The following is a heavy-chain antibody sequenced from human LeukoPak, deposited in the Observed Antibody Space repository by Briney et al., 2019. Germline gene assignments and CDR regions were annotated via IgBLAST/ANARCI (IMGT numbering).Heavy chain of an antibody. J-gene: IGHJ5*02. CDR3: ARGYYDSSGYLISYNWFDP. D-gene: IGHD3-22*01. CDR1: GGSISHYY. Sequence: SETLSLPCTVSGGSISHYYWSWIRQPPGRGLEWIGYIYYSGSTNYNPSLKSRVTISVDTSKNQFSLKLSSVTAADTAVYYCARGYYDSSGYLISYNWFDPWGQGTLVTVSS. CDR2: IYYSGST. V-gene: IGHV4-59*01.